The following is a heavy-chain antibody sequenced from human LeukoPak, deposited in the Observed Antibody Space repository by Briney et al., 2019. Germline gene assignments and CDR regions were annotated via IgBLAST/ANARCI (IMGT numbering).Heavy chain of an antibody. J-gene: IGHJ4*02. CDR2: INHSGST. D-gene: IGHD3-3*01. CDR3: ARDPREIAIFGVVTSPTDY. Sequence: PSETLSLTCAVYGGSFSGYYWSWIRQPPGKGLEWIGEINHSGSTNYNPSLKSRVTISVDTSKNQFSLKLSSVTAADTAVYYCARDPREIAIFGVVTSPTDYWGQGTLVTVSS. V-gene: IGHV4-34*01. CDR1: GGSFSGYY.